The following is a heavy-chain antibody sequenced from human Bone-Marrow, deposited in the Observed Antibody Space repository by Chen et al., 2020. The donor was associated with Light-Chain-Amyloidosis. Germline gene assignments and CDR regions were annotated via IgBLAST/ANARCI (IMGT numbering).Heavy chain of an antibody. CDR3: ARDRFYGSGSYYIFDY. Sequence: QVQLVQSGAEVKKPGASVKVSCKASGYTFTNYDLHWVRQAPGQRLEWMGGINAGNGNTKYSQKFQGRVTITRDTSASIAYMELSSLRSEGTAVYYCARDRFYGSGSYYIFDYWGQGTLVTVSS. CDR1: GYTFTNYD. J-gene: IGHJ4*02. D-gene: IGHD3-10*01. CDR2: INAGNGNT. V-gene: IGHV1-3*01.